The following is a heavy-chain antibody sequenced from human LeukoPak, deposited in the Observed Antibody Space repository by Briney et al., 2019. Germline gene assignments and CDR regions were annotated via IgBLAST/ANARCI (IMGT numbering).Heavy chain of an antibody. D-gene: IGHD3-3*01. CDR2: INSDGSST. J-gene: IGHJ4*02. CDR3: ARAVRAHPPADF. V-gene: IGHV3-74*01. Sequence: GGSLRLSCAASGFSFSSYWMHWVRQAPGKGLVWVSRINSDGSSTTYADSVKGRSSISRDNAKNTLYLHLNSLRAEDTGVYYCARAVRAHPPADFWCQGTLVAVSS. CDR1: GFSFSSYW.